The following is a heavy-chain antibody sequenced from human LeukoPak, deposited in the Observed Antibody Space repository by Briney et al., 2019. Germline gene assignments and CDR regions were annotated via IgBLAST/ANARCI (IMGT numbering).Heavy chain of an antibody. CDR3: ARRGSYYFDY. Sequence: SETLSLTCTVSGGSISSYYWSWIRQPPGKGLEWIGYIYYSGSPNYNPSLKSRVTISVDTSKNQFSLNLSSVTAADTAVYYCARRGSYYFDYWGQGTLVTVCS. CDR1: GGSISSYY. J-gene: IGHJ4*02. D-gene: IGHD1-26*01. CDR2: IYYSGSP. V-gene: IGHV4-59*01.